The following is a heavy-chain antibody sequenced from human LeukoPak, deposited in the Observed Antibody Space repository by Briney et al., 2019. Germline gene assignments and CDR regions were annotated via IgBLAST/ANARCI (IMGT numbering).Heavy chain of an antibody. CDR3: ARDYGPTMNTVAFNWFDP. CDR1: GYTFTSYY. J-gene: IGHJ5*02. CDR2: INPSGGST. D-gene: IGHD4-23*01. V-gene: IGHV1-46*01. Sequence: GASVKVSCKAFGYTFTSYYIHWVRQAPGQGLEWMGIINPSGGSTTYAQRFQGRVTMTRDTSTSTVYMELSSLRSEDTAVYYCARDYGPTMNTVAFNWFDPWGQGTLVTVSS.